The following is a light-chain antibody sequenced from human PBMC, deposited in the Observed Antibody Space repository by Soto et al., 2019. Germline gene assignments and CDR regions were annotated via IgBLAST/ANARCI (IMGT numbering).Light chain of an antibody. J-gene: IGKJ1*01. CDR2: LAS. CDR3: MQALQTPRT. CDR1: QSLQHNNGNTL. Sequence: EIVMTQSPLSLTVTPGEPASISCKSSQSLQHNNGNTLLDWYMQKPGQSPQLLIYLASRRAPGAPERVSGSGSGTDFTLRISTVEADDAGIDYCMQALQTPRTFGQGTKLEI. V-gene: IGKV2-28*01.